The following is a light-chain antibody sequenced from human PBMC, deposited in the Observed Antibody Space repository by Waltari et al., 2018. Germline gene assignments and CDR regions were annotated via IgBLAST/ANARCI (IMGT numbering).Light chain of an antibody. CDR3: QQSSITPKT. V-gene: IGKV1-39*01. Sequence: DIQMTQSPSSLSASVGDRVTITCRASQSISNYLNWYQLKPGRAPKILIYAASSLQSGVPSRFSGSGSGTDFTLTISSLQPEDFATYYCQQSSITPKTFGQGTRLEIK. CDR1: QSISNY. CDR2: AAS. J-gene: IGKJ5*01.